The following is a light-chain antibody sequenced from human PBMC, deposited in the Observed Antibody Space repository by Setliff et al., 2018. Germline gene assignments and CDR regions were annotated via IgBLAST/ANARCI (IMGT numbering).Light chain of an antibody. V-gene: IGLV1-40*01. CDR2: GNT. J-gene: IGLJ1*01. Sequence: QSVLTQPPSVSGAPGQRVTISCTGSSSNIGAGYDVHWYQQLPGTAPKLLIYGNTNRPSGVPDRFSGSKSGTSASLAITGLQAADEADYYCQSYDSGLSGPNEVFGTGTKVTVL. CDR1: SSNIGAGYD. CDR3: QSYDSGLSGPNEV.